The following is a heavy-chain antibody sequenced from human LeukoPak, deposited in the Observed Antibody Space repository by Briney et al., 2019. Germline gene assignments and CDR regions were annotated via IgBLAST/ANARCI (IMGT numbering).Heavy chain of an antibody. D-gene: IGHD3-10*01. J-gene: IGHJ5*02. CDR1: GFTFDAYA. Sequence: GGSLRLSCAASGFTFDAYAMHWVRQVPAKGLERVSGISWNSGDIGYADSVKGRFTISRDNAKNSLYLQMNSLRAEDTALYYCAKVGVRGVNTNWFDPWGQGTLVTVSS. V-gene: IGHV3-9*01. CDR2: ISWNSGDI. CDR3: AKVGVRGVNTNWFDP.